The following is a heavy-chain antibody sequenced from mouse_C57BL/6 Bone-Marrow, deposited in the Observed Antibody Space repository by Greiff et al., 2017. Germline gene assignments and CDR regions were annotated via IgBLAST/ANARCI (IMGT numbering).Heavy chain of an antibody. J-gene: IGHJ3*01. Sequence: VQLQQPGAELVRPGTSVKLSCKASGYTFTSYWMHWVKQRPGQGLEWIGVIDPSDSYTNYNQKFKGKATLTVDTSSSTAYMQLSGLASEDSAVYYCAGGTAQATDWFAYWGQGTLVTVSA. CDR3: AGGTAQATDWFAY. CDR1: GYTFTSYW. CDR2: IDPSDSYT. V-gene: IGHV1-59*01. D-gene: IGHD3-2*02.